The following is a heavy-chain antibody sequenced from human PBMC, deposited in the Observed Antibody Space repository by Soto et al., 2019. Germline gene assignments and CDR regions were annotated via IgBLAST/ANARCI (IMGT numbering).Heavy chain of an antibody. Sequence: QVQLVQSGAEVKKPGASVKVSCKASGYTFTSYDINWVRQATGQGLEWMGWMNPNSGNTGYAQKFQGRVTMTRNTSRSTAYMELSSLRSEDTAVYYCARHYYDSSGYYYSWFDPWGQGTLVTVSS. D-gene: IGHD3-22*01. CDR1: GYTFTSYD. CDR2: MNPNSGNT. CDR3: ARHYYDSSGYYYSWFDP. J-gene: IGHJ5*02. V-gene: IGHV1-8*01.